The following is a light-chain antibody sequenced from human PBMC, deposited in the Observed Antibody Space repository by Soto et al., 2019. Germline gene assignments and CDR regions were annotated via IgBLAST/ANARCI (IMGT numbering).Light chain of an antibody. CDR3: SSYTTSYFYV. CDR1: GRDIGAYDY. Sequence: QSALTQPASVSGSPGQSITISCTGSGRDIGAYDYVSWYQQHPGKAPKLLIYGVNNRPSGCSYRVSASKSAFTASLTISGLQAEYEAHYYCSSYTTSYFYVFGPGTKLTFL. CDR2: GVN. J-gene: IGLJ1*01. V-gene: IGLV2-14*01.